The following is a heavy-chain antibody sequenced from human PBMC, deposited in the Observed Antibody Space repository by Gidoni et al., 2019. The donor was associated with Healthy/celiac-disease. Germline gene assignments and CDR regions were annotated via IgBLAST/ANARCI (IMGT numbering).Heavy chain of an antibody. J-gene: IGHJ3*02. V-gene: IGHV4-59*08. D-gene: IGHD6-19*01. CDR3: ERLRGQWLVPNDAFDI. Sequence: QVQLQESGPGLVKPSETLSLTCTASGGSISSYYWSWIRQPPGKGLEWIGYIYYSGSTNYNPSLKSRVNISVDTSKNQFSLKMSSVTAADTAVYYCERLRGQWLVPNDAFDIWGQGTMVTVSS. CDR1: GGSISSYY. CDR2: IYYSGST.